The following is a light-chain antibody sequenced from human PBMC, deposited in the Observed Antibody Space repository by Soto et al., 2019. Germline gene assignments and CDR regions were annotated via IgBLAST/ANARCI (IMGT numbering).Light chain of an antibody. J-gene: IGKJ1*01. V-gene: IGKV3-15*01. CDR2: DSS. Sequence: IRRTQSPAILSVSPGESATLSCRASQSVSSHVVWYQQKPGQAPRLLISDSSTRATGIPARLSGSCSGTEFTLTSSRQQADDYAIYYCQQFGDWPSFGLGTKVDI. CDR1: QSVSSH. CDR3: QQFGDWPS.